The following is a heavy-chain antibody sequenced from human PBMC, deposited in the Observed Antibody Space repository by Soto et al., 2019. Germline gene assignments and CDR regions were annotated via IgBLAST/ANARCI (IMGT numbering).Heavy chain of an antibody. V-gene: IGHV1-46*01. D-gene: IGHD1-26*01. Sequence: ASEKVSCKASGYTFISYYMHWVRQAPGQGLQWMGIINPSGSITTYAQKFQGRVTMTRDTFTSTVYMELSSLTSDDTAVYYCASPIGGSYNAFDIWGQGTMVTVSS. J-gene: IGHJ3*02. CDR3: ASPIGGSYNAFDI. CDR1: GYTFISYY. CDR2: INPSGSIT.